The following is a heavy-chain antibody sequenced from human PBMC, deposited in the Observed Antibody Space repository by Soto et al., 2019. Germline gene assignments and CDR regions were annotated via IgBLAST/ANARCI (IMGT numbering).Heavy chain of an antibody. CDR2: IYPGDSDT. CDR1: GYSFTRYW. Sequence: PGESLKIDCTGSGYSFTRYWIGWVRQMPGKGLEWMGIIYPGDSDTRYSPSFQGQVTISADKSISTAYLQWSSLKASDTAMYYCARLSYYGSGSYYRPFDYWGQGTLVTVSS. D-gene: IGHD3-10*01. CDR3: ARLSYYGSGSYYRPFDY. J-gene: IGHJ4*02. V-gene: IGHV5-51*01.